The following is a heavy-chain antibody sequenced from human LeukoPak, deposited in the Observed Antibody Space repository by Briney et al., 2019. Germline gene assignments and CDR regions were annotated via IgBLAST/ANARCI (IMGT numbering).Heavy chain of an antibody. Sequence: GGSLRLSCAASGFTFSSYGMNWVPQAPGKGLEWVSYISGSGDTIHYAVSVKGRFTISRDNAKNSLYLQINSLRAEDTAVYYCARRGSHWGQGTLVTVSS. D-gene: IGHD3-16*01. V-gene: IGHV3-48*03. CDR1: GFTFSSYG. CDR3: ARRGSH. CDR2: ISGSGDTI. J-gene: IGHJ4*02.